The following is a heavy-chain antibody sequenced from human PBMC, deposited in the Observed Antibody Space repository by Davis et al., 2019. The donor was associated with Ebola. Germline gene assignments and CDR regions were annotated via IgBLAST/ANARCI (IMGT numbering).Heavy chain of an antibody. CDR3: ARGWLRTGLDI. V-gene: IGHV6-1*01. CDR2: IYYNSKWNN. CDR1: GDSVSINSGG. Sequence: PSETLSLTCAMSGDSVSINSGGWNWIRQSPSRGLEWLGRIYYNSKWNNDYAVSVKSRITINPDTSKNQFSLQLNSVTPEDTVVYYCARGWLRTGLDIWGQGTMVIVSS. J-gene: IGHJ3*02. D-gene: IGHD5-24*01.